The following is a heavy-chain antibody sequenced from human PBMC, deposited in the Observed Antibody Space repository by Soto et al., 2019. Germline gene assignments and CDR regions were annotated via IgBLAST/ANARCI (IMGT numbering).Heavy chain of an antibody. CDR3: ARDGMTTGDT. D-gene: IGHD2-21*02. J-gene: IGHJ4*02. V-gene: IGHV4-4*07. CDR1: GDCVRSYT. CDR2: VFSRVSA. Sequence: PSETLSLTFIGSGDCVRSYTWSWVRQPANKVLEWIGRVFSRVSATYNPSLKSRVSISMDTPENRISLKLDSVTAADAGVYLCARDGMTTGDTWGPGTLVTVSS.